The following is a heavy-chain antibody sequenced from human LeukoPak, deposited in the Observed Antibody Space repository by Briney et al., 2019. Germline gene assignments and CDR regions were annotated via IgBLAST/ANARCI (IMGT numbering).Heavy chain of an antibody. CDR3: ARGMIVVVQDY. Sequence: GGSLRLSCAASGFTVSNNYMSWVRQAPGKGLEWVSVIYSGGSTYYADSVKGRFTISRDTSKNTLSLQMNSLRAEDTAVYYCARGMIVVVQDYWGQGTLVTVSS. D-gene: IGHD3-22*01. V-gene: IGHV3-53*01. CDR2: IYSGGST. CDR1: GFTVSNNY. J-gene: IGHJ4*02.